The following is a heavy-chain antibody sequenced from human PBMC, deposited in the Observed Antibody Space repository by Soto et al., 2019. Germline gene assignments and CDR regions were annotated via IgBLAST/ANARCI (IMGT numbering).Heavy chain of an antibody. V-gene: IGHV1-18*01. J-gene: IGHJ4*02. CDR1: SYTFTSCG. D-gene: IGHD3-16*01. CDR2: INPYNGNT. Sequence: QVQLVQYGAEVKKPGASVKVSCKASSYTFTSCGISWVRQAPGQGLEWMGWINPYNGNTNYAQNLQGRVTMTTDTSTNTAYMELRSLRSDDTAVYYCARDWFGIDYWGQGTLVTVSS. CDR3: ARDWFGIDY.